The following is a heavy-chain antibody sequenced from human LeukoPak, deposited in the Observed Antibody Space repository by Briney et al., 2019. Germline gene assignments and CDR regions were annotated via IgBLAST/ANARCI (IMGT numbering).Heavy chain of an antibody. CDR1: GFTFTIYG. V-gene: IGHV3-30*18. D-gene: IGHD5-18*01. J-gene: IGHJ4*02. CDR2: TSYDGSEK. Sequence: GGSLRLSCAASGFTFTIYGMHWVRQAPGKGLEWVAATSYDGSEKFYADSVKGRFTISRDNSKNTLYLQMNSLRVEDTAVYYCAKAEYTHGYDYWGQGTLVTVSP. CDR3: AKAEYTHGYDY.